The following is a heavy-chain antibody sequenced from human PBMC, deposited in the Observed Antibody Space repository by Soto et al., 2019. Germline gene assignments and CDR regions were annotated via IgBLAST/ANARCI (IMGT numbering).Heavy chain of an antibody. CDR3: AKVTGYCSSSSCSREYYYYYGLDV. CDR2: ISYDGSNK. D-gene: IGHD2-2*01. Sequence: QVQLVESGGSVVQPGRSLRLSCAASGFTFSSYGMHWVRQAPGKGLEWVAVISYDGSNKYYGDSVKGRFTISRDNPKNTLYLQMNSLRAEDTAVYYCAKVTGYCSSSSCSREYYYYYGLDVWGQGTTVTVSS. J-gene: IGHJ6*02. V-gene: IGHV3-30*18. CDR1: GFTFSSYG.